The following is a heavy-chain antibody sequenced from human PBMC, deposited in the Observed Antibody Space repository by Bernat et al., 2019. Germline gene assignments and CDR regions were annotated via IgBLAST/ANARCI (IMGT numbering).Heavy chain of an antibody. CDR2: IWYDGSNK. CDR3: ARDPVAGDNYYYYYYMDV. V-gene: IGHV3-33*01. D-gene: IGHD2-15*01. CDR1: GFTFSSYG. Sequence: QVQLVESGGGVVQPGRSLRLSCAASGFTFSSYGMHWVRQAPGKGLEWVAVIWYDGSNKYYADSVKGRFTISRDNSKNTLYLQMNSLRAEDTAVYYCARDPVAGDNYYYYYYMDVWGKGTTVTVSS. J-gene: IGHJ6*03.